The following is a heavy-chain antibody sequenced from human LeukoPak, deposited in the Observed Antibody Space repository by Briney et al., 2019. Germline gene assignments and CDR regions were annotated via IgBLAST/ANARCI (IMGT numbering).Heavy chain of an antibody. D-gene: IGHD2-2*01. Sequence: GGSLRFSCAASGFTFSDYSMNWVRQAPGKGLEWISYVGSSSGNTKYADSVKGRFTISGDKAKNSLYLQMNSLRVEDTAVYYCARDTKYAFDNWGQGTLVTVSS. V-gene: IGHV3-48*01. J-gene: IGHJ4*02. CDR3: ARDTKYAFDN. CDR1: GFTFSDYS. CDR2: VGSSSGNT.